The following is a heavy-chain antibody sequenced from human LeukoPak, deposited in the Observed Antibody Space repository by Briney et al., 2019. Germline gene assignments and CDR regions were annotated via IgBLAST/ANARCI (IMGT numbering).Heavy chain of an antibody. V-gene: IGHV1-46*01. CDR1: GYTFTPYY. CDR2: IDPSGGST. Sequence: ASVKVSCKASGYTFTPYYMHWVRQAPGQGLEWMGIIDPSGGSTSYAQKFQGRVTMTRDTSTSTVYMELSSLRSDDTAVYYCARLSQQTFDIWGQGTLVTVSS. CDR3: ARLSQQTFDI. J-gene: IGHJ3*02.